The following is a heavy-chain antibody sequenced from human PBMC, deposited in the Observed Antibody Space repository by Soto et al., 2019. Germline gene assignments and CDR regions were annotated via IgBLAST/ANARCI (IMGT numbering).Heavy chain of an antibody. CDR1: GGSISSYDYY. CDR3: ARNGDCTRPGCIVGWFDP. V-gene: IGHV4-30-4*01. Sequence: SETLSLTCTVSGGSISSYDYYWSWIRQPPGKGLECIGYIYYSGSTYYNPSLKSRVTISVDTSKNQFYLDLNSVTAADTAMYYCARNGDCTRPGCIVGWFDPWGPGTLVTVSS. J-gene: IGHJ5*02. CDR2: IYYSGST. D-gene: IGHD2-8*01.